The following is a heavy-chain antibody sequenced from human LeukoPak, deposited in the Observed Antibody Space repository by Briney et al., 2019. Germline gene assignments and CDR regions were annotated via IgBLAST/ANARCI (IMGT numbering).Heavy chain of an antibody. D-gene: IGHD3-22*01. Sequence: GGSLRLSCAASGFTFSSYSMNWVRQAPGKGLEWVSSISSSSSYIYYADSVKGRFTISRDNAKNSLYLQMNSLRAEDTAVYYCAKKRMDQWFYKASFDYWGRGTLVTVAS. CDR3: AKKRMDQWFYKASFDY. J-gene: IGHJ4*02. V-gene: IGHV3-21*01. CDR2: ISSSSSYI. CDR1: GFTFSSYS.